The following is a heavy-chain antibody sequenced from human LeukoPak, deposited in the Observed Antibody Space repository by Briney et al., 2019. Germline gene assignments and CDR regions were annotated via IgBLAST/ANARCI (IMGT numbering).Heavy chain of an antibody. Sequence: KRGESLKISCKGSGYSFPSYWIGWVRQMPGKVLEWMGIIYPGDSDTRHSPSFQGQVTISADKSISTAYLQWSSLKASDTAMYYCARRGGYSYGYVDYWGQGTLVTVSS. CDR1: GYSFPSYW. CDR3: ARRGGYSYGYVDY. J-gene: IGHJ4*02. CDR2: IYPGDSDT. D-gene: IGHD5-18*01. V-gene: IGHV5-51*01.